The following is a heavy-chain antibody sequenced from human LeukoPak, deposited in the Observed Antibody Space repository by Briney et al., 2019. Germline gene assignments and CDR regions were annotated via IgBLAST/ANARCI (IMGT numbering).Heavy chain of an antibody. CDR3: ARDGGNSYFDY. CDR2: IGSSGTPI. J-gene: IGHJ4*02. D-gene: IGHD4-23*01. V-gene: IGHV3-11*01. Sequence: GGSLRLSCAASGFTFSNYYMNWIRQAPGKGLEWVSYIGSSGTPIYYADSVRGRFTVSRDNARNSLYLQMNSLRVEDTAVYYCARDGGNSYFDYWGQGTLVTVSS. CDR1: GFTFSNYY.